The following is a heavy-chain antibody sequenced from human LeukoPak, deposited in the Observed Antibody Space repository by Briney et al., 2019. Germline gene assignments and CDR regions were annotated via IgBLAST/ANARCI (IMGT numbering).Heavy chain of an antibody. CDR2: MNTDGGST. CDR1: GFXFSTYW. Sequence: GGSLRLSCAASGFXFSTYWIHWVRQAPGKGLVWVSCMNTDGGSTTYADSMKGRSTISRDNAKHMLYLQMTSLRAEDTAVYYCARDRFFGMDVWGQGTTVTVSS. CDR3: ARDRFFGMDV. V-gene: IGHV3-74*01. J-gene: IGHJ6*02.